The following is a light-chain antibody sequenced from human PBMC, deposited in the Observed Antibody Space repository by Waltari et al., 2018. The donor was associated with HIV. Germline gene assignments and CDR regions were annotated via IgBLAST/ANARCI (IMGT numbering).Light chain of an antibody. CDR2: EVT. CDR3: TSYTSISTLV. CDR1: SSDLGAYNY. Sequence: QSALTQPASVSGSPGQSITISCTGTSSDLGAYNYVSWYQHHPGKVPKLFSYEVTNRPSGVSHRFSGSKSGNTASLTISGLQAEDEADFYCTSYTSISTLVFGTGTKVTVL. V-gene: IGLV2-14*01. J-gene: IGLJ1*01.